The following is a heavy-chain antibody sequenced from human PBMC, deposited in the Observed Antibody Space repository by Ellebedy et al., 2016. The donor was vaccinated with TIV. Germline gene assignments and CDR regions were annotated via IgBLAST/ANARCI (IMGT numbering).Heavy chain of an antibody. V-gene: IGHV3-48*01. CDR2: ISSSSSTI. Sequence: GGSLRLXXAASGFTFSTYSMNWVRQAPGKGLEWVSYISSSSSTIYYADSVKGRFTISRDNAKNSLYLQKNSLRAEDTAVYYCARDSGYCSTTSCPRKEYFQHWGQGTLVTVSS. D-gene: IGHD2-2*01. CDR3: ARDSGYCSTTSCPRKEYFQH. CDR1: GFTFSTYS. J-gene: IGHJ1*01.